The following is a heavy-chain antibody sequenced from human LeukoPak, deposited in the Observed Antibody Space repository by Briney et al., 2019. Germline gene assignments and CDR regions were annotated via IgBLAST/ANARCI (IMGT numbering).Heavy chain of an antibody. Sequence: ASVKVSCKASGYTFTGYYMHWVRQAPGQGLEWMGWINPNSGGTNYAQKFQGRVTMTRDTSTSTAYMELSRLRSDDTAVYYCARDVVAAAGTPSLNYYYYGMDVWGQGTTVTVSS. D-gene: IGHD6-13*01. J-gene: IGHJ6*02. CDR2: INPNSGGT. V-gene: IGHV1-2*02. CDR3: ARDVVAAAGTPSLNYYYYGMDV. CDR1: GYTFTGYY.